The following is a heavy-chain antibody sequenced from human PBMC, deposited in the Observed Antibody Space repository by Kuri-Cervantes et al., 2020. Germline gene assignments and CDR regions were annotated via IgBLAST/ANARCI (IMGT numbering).Heavy chain of an antibody. CDR2: ISGSGGST. V-gene: IGHV3-23*01. CDR3: ARNMAGRGGWNGCFQH. J-gene: IGHJ1*01. D-gene: IGHD6-19*01. CDR1: GFTFSSYA. Sequence: GESLKISCAASGFTFSSYAMSWVRQAPGKGLEWVSAISGSGGSTYYADSVKGRFTISRDNSKNTLYLQMNSLRAEDTAVYYCARNMAGRGGWNGCFQHWGQGTLVTVSS.